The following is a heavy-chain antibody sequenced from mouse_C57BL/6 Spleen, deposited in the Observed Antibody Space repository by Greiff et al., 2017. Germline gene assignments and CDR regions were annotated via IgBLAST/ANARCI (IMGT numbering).Heavy chain of an antibody. CDR2: INPNNGGT. D-gene: IGHD1-1*01. CDR1: GYTFTDYY. J-gene: IGHJ2*01. V-gene: IGHV1-26*01. CDR3: ASYLVLLGYFDY. Sequence: VQLQQSGPELVKPGASVKISCKASGYTFTDYYMNWVKQSHGKSLEWIGEINPNNGGTSYNQKFKGKATLTVDKSSSTAYMELRSLTSEDSAVYYCASYLVLLGYFDYWGQGTTLTVSS.